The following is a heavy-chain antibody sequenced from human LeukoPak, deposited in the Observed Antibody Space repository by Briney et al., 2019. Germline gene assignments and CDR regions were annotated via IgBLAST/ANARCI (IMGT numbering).Heavy chain of an antibody. CDR2: IIPILGIA. J-gene: IGHJ4*02. Sequence: ASVKVSCKASGGTFSSYTISWVRQAPGQGLEWMGRIIPILGIANYAQKFQGRVTITTDESTSTAYMELSSLRSEDMAVYYCAREGERDGYNLDYFDYWGQGTLVTVSS. CDR1: GGTFSSYT. D-gene: IGHD5-24*01. V-gene: IGHV1-69*16. CDR3: AREGERDGYNLDYFDY.